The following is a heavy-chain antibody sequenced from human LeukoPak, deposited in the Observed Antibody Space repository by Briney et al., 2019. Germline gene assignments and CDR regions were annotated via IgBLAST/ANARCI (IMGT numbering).Heavy chain of an antibody. D-gene: IGHD4-17*01. CDR3: ARDFAGDRDY. CDR2: INPNGITT. J-gene: IGHJ4*02. V-gene: IGHV3-74*01. Sequence: GGSLRLSCAASEFIFRNYWMHWVRQAPGKGLVWVARINPNGITTTYTDSVKGRFTISRDNAKNTLYLQMNSLRAEDTAVYYCARDFAGDRDYWGQGTLVTVSS. CDR1: EFIFRNYW.